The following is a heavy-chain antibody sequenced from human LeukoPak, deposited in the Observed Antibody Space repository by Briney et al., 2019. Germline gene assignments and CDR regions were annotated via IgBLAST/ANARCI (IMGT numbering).Heavy chain of an antibody. CDR2: ISSSDSTI. J-gene: IGHJ2*01. V-gene: IGHV3-48*03. CDR3: AKVVAQRYFDL. Sequence: GGSLRLSCAASGFTFSSYEMHWVRQPPGKGLEWVSYISSSDSTIYYADSVKGRFTISRDNSKNTLYLQMNSLRAEDTAVYYCAKVVAQRYFDLWGRGTLVTVSS. CDR1: GFTFSSYE. D-gene: IGHD5-12*01.